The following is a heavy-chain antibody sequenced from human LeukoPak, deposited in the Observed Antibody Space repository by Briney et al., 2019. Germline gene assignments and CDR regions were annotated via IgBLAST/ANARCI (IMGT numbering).Heavy chain of an antibody. J-gene: IGHJ4*02. V-gene: IGHV3-73*01. CDR3: ASYYDSSGYCF. CDR2: IRSKANSYAT. CDR1: GFTFSGSA. Sequence: GRSLRLSCAVSGFTFSGSAMHWVRQASGKGLEWVCRIRSKANSYATAYAASVKGRFPISRDDSKNTAYLQMNSLKTEDTAVYYCASYYDSSGYCFWGQGTQVTVSS. D-gene: IGHD3-22*01.